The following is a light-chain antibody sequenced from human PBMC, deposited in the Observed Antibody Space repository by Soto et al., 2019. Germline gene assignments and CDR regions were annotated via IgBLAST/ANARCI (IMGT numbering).Light chain of an antibody. Sequence: QSVLTQSASVSGSPGQSITISCTGTSGDVGAYNYVSWYQQRPGKAPKLLIYVVTDRPSGVSNRFSGSKSGNTASLTISGLQPEDEADYYCSSYTSDITWVFGGGTKLTVL. CDR2: VVT. V-gene: IGLV2-14*03. CDR3: SSYTSDITWV. J-gene: IGLJ3*02. CDR1: SGDVGAYNY.